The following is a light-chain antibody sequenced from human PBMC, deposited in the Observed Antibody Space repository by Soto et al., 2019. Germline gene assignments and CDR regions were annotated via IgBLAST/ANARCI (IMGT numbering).Light chain of an antibody. J-gene: IGKJ4*01. V-gene: IGKV3-15*01. CDR2: GAS. Sequence: EIVMTQSPATLSVSPGERATLSFRASQSVSSNLAWYQQKPGQAPRLLIYGASTRATGIPARFSGSGSGTEFTLTISSLQSEDFAVYYCQQRSNWPLLTFGGGTKVDI. CDR3: QQRSNWPLLT. CDR1: QSVSSN.